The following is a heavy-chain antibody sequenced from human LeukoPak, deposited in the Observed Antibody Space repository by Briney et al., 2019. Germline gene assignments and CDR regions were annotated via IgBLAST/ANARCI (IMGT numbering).Heavy chain of an antibody. CDR3: ARQTAMGRSGDY. D-gene: IGHD5-18*01. CDR1: GYSFASYW. CDR2: IDPSDSES. J-gene: IGHJ4*02. Sequence: GESLNISCKASGYSFASYWIGWVRQMPGRGLEWMAIIDPSDSESRYTPSFQGQVTISVDKSLTPAYLQWNSLKASDTAMYYCARQTAMGRSGDYWGQGTLVTVSS. V-gene: IGHV5-51*01.